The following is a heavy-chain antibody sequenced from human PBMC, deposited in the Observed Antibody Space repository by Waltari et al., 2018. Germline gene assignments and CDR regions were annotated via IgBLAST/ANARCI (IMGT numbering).Heavy chain of an antibody. CDR1: GGTFSSYT. CDR2: IIPILGIA. J-gene: IGHJ4*02. Sequence: QVQLVQSGAEVKKPGSSVKVSCKASGGTFSSYTISWVRQAPGQGLEWMGRIIPILGIANYAQKFQGRVTITADESTSTAYMELSSLRSEDTAVYYCARGGDYDGDYFDYWGQGTLVTVSS. V-gene: IGHV1-69*02. CDR3: ARGGDYDGDYFDY. D-gene: IGHD2-21*02.